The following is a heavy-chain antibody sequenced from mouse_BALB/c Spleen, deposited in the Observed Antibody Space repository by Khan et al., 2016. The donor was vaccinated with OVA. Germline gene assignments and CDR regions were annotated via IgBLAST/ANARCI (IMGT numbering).Heavy chain of an antibody. CDR1: GYSITSDYA. CDR3: ARSLYYSYRYALDY. D-gene: IGHD2-12*01. CDR2: ISSSGCT. J-gene: IGHJ4*01. Sequence: EVKLEESEPGLVKPSQSLSLTCTVTGYSITSDYAWNWIRQFPGNKLEWMGYISSSGCTSYNPSLKSRISNTRDTSKNQFFLQLKSVTTEDTATYYCARSLYYSYRYALDYWGRGTSVTVSA. V-gene: IGHV3-2*02.